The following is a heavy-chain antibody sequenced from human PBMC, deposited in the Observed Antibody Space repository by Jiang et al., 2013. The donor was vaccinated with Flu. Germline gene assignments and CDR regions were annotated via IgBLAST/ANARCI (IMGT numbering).Heavy chain of an antibody. CDR3: AGSVYLKAFDI. D-gene: IGHD3-9*01. V-gene: IGHV7-4-1*02. Sequence: QSGSELKKPGASVRVSCKASGYTFTTYSLDWVRQAPGQGPEWLGWITTNTGEATYAPGLAGRFVLSLDTSVRTAYLEISSLKVEDTAVYYCAGSVYLKAFDIWGQGTLVSVSS. CDR2: ITTNTGEA. CDR1: GYTFTTYS. J-gene: IGHJ3*02.